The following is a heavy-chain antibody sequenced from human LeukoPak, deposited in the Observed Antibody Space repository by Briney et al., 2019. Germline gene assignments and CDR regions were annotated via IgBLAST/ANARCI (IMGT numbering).Heavy chain of an antibody. Sequence: ASVKVSCKASGYTFTGYYMHWVRQAPGQGLEWMGWINPNSGGTNYAQKFQGRVTMTRDTSISTAYMELSRLRSDDTAVYYCARGRVDCSGGSCYSLSQNWFDPWGQGTLVTVSS. CDR1: GYTFTGYY. CDR3: ARGRVDCSGGSCYSLSQNWFDP. D-gene: IGHD2-15*01. CDR2: INPNSGGT. J-gene: IGHJ5*02. V-gene: IGHV1-2*02.